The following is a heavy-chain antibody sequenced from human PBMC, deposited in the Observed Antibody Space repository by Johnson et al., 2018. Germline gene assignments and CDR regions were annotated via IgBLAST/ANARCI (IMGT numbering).Heavy chain of an antibody. CDR3: AKDPSTDVLGWFDP. D-gene: IGHD4-17*01. J-gene: IGHJ5*02. CDR1: GFTFSSYD. CDR2: IGTAGDT. V-gene: IGHV3-13*01. Sequence: VQLVQSGGGLVQPGGSXRLSCAASGFTFSSYDMHWVRQATGKGLEWVSAIGTAGDTYYPGSVKGRFTISRDNSKNTLYLQMNSLRAEDTAMYYGAKDPSTDVLGWFDPWGQGTLVTVSS.